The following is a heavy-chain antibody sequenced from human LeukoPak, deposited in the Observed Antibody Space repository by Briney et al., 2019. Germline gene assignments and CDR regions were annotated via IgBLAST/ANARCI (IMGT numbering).Heavy chain of an antibody. CDR2: IRYDGSNK. CDR1: GFTFSSYG. CDR3: AREYSNLHGSGPYYYYYYMDV. D-gene: IGHD3-10*01. J-gene: IGHJ6*03. Sequence: PGGSLRLSCAASGFTFSSYGMHWVRQAPGKGLEWVAFIRYDGSNKYYADSVKGRFTISRDNSKNTLYLQMNSLRAEDTAVYYCAREYSNLHGSGPYYYYYYMDVWGKGTTVTVSS. V-gene: IGHV3-30*02.